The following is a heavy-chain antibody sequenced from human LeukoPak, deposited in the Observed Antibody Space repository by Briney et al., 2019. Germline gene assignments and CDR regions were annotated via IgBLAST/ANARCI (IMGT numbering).Heavy chain of an antibody. D-gene: IGHD1-26*01. CDR1: GFTFDDYA. V-gene: IGHV3-43*02. Sequence: GGSLRLSCAASGFTFDDYAMHWVRQAPGKGLEWVSLISGDGGSTYYVDSVKGRFTISRDNSKNSLYLQMNSLRTEDTAVYYCAKDRVPIVGATDYHYDYGMDVWGQGTTVTVSS. CDR2: ISGDGGST. CDR3: AKDRVPIVGATDYHYDYGMDV. J-gene: IGHJ6*02.